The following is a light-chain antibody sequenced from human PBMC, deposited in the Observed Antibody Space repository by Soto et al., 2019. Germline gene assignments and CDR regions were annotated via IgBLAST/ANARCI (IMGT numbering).Light chain of an antibody. CDR1: PPIRDY. Sequence: DIQRTQSLSSLSASVGGRLTITSRKSPPIRDYLNWYQQKPGKANTLLIYTTSNLQSGVPSRFSGSGSATHFTLTISSLQPEDFATYYCEQGYSNPWTFGDGTKVDIK. CDR2: TTS. CDR3: EQGYSNPWT. J-gene: IGKJ1*01. V-gene: IGKV1-39*01.